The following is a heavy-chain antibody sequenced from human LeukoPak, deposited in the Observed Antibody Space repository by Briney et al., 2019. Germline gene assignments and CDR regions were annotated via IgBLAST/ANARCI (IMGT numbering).Heavy chain of an antibody. V-gene: IGHV4-59*01. CDR3: ARVTYSSGWLDY. J-gene: IGHJ4*02. CDR1: GGSISRYY. D-gene: IGHD6-19*01. CDR2: IYYSGST. Sequence: PSETLSLTCTVSGGSISRYYWSWIRQPPGKGLEWMGYIYYSGSTNYNPSLKSRVTISVDTSKNQFSLKLSSVTAADTAVYYSARVTYSSGWLDYWGQGTLVTVSS.